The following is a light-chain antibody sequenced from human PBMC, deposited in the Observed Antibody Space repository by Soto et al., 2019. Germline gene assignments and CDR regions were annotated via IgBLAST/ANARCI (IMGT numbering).Light chain of an antibody. Sequence: QSALTQPPSASGSRGQSVTISCTGTSSDVGGYNYVSWYQQHPGKAPKLMIYEVSNRPSGIPDRFSGSKSGNTASLTVSGLQADDEADYYCSSYAGSNKSVFGAGTKVTVL. CDR2: EVS. CDR1: SSDVGGYNY. V-gene: IGLV2-8*01. J-gene: IGLJ1*01. CDR3: SSYAGSNKSV.